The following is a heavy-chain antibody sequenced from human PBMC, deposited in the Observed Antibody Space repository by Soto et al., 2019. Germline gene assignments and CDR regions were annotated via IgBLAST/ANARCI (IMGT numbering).Heavy chain of an antibody. V-gene: IGHV3-66*01. CDR3: ARGHYDFWSGYYHPFDY. CDR2: IYSGGST. D-gene: IGHD3-3*01. CDR1: GFTVSSNY. Sequence: GGSLRLSCAASGFTVSSNYMSWVRQAPGKGLEWVSVIYSGGSTYYADSVKGRCTISRDNSKNTLYLQMNSLRAEDTAVYYCARGHYDFWSGYYHPFDYWGQGTLVTVSS. J-gene: IGHJ4*02.